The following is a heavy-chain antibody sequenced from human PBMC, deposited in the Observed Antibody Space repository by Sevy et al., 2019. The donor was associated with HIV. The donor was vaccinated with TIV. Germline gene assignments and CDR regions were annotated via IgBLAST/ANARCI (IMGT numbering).Heavy chain of an antibody. CDR3: AKEGTYYYDSSGNDY. CDR1: GFTFSSYA. D-gene: IGHD3-22*01. V-gene: IGHV3-23*01. J-gene: IGHJ4*02. CDR2: ISGSGGST. Sequence: GGSLRLSCAASGFTFSSYAMSWVRQAPGKGLEWVSAISGSGGSTYYADSVKGRFTISRDNSKITLYLQMNSLRAEDTAVYYCAKEGTYYYDSSGNDYWGQGTLVTVSS.